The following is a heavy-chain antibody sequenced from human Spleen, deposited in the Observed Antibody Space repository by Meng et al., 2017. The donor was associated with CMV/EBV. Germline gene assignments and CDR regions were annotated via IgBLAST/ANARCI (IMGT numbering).Heavy chain of an antibody. Sequence: SVKVSCKASGGTFSSYAISWVRQAPGQGLEWMGGIIPIFGAANYAQKFQGRVTITTDESTSTAYMELRSLRSDDAAVYYCARGGMRDYYYYAMDVWGQGTTVTVSS. D-gene: IGHD5-12*01. J-gene: IGHJ6*02. CDR3: ARGGMRDYYYYAMDV. V-gene: IGHV1-69*05. CDR1: GGTFSSYA. CDR2: IIPIFGAA.